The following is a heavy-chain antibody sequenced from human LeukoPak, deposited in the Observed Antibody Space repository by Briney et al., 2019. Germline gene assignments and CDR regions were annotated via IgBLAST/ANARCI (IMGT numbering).Heavy chain of an antibody. V-gene: IGHV3-21*01. CDR1: GFTFSSYS. Sequence: AGGSLRLSCAASGFTFSSYSMNWVRQAPGKGLEWVSSISSSSNYIYYADSVKGRYTISRDNAKNTLYLQMNSLRAEDTAVYYCAKDLGDYGDYYVGFDYWGQGTLVTVSS. D-gene: IGHD4-17*01. CDR3: AKDLGDYGDYYVGFDY. CDR2: ISSSSNYI. J-gene: IGHJ4*02.